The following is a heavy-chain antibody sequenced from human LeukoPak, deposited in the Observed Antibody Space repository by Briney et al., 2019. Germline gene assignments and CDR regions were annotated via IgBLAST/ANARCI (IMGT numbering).Heavy chain of an antibody. Sequence: GASVKVSCKASGGTFSSYAISWVRQAPGQGLEWMGGIIPIFGTANYAQKFQGRVTITADESTSTAYMELSSLRSEDTAVYYCARGDCSSTSCYEYYYYMDVWGKGTTVTVSS. D-gene: IGHD2-2*01. CDR1: GGTFSSYA. V-gene: IGHV1-69*13. CDR2: IIPIFGTA. J-gene: IGHJ6*03. CDR3: ARGDCSSTSCYEYYYYMDV.